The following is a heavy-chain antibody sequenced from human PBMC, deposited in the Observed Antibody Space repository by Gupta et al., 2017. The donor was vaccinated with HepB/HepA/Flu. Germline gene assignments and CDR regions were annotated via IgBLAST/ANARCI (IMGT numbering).Heavy chain of an antibody. CDR1: GFTFSSYS. Sequence: EVQLVESGGGLVQPGGSLRLSCAASGFTFSSYSMNWVRQAPGKGLEWVSYISSSSSTIYYADSVKGRFTIARDNAKNSLYLQMNSLRDEDTAVYYCARVYYYDSSGYDSNYYYYYMDVWGKGTTVTVSS. CDR3: ARVYYYDSSGYDSNYYYYYMDV. CDR2: ISSSSSTI. J-gene: IGHJ6*03. D-gene: IGHD3-22*01. V-gene: IGHV3-48*02.